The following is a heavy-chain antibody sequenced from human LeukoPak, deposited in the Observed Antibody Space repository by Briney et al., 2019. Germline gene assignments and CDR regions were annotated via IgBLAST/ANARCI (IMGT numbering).Heavy chain of an antibody. Sequence: ASVKVSRKASGYTFTGYYTHWVRQAPGQGLEWMGWINPNSGGTNYAQKFQGRVTMTRDTSISTAYMELSRLRSDDTAVYYCVSGSYPPYYFDYWGQGTLVTVSS. D-gene: IGHD1-26*01. CDR3: VSGSYPPYYFDY. V-gene: IGHV1-2*02. J-gene: IGHJ4*02. CDR2: INPNSGGT. CDR1: GYTFTGYY.